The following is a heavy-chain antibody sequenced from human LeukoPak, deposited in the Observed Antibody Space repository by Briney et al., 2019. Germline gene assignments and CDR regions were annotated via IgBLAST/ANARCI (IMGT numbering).Heavy chain of an antibody. D-gene: IGHD6-19*01. CDR3: ARDDIAVAEPTCYFDY. J-gene: IGHJ4*02. Sequence: GGSLRLSCAASGFTFSSYGMYWVRQAPGKGLEWVAVIRYDGSNKYYADSVKGRFTISRDNSKNTLYLQMNSLRAEDTAVYYCARDDIAVAEPTCYFDYWGQGTLVTVSS. V-gene: IGHV3-33*08. CDR1: GFTFSSYG. CDR2: IRYDGSNK.